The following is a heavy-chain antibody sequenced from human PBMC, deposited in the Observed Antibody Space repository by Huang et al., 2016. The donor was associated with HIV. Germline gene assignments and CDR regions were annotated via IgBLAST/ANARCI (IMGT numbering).Heavy chain of an antibody. V-gene: IGHV4-61*09. CDR2: IYTSGST. Sequence: QVQLQESGPGLVKPSQTLSLTCTVSGASISSGSYYWTWIRQPAGQGLEWIGHIYTSGSTNYNPSLKSRVTISIDTSKNHFSLRLNAVTAADTAVYYCATWLPGSQMRAFDIWGPGTMITVSS. D-gene: IGHD2-15*01. J-gene: IGHJ3*02. CDR1: GASISSGSYY. CDR3: ATWLPGSQMRAFDI.